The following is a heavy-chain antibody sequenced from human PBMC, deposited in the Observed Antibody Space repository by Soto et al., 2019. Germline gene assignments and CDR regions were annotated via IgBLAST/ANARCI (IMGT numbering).Heavy chain of an antibody. CDR3: ARGPTYCSGYSCDYCMDV. CDR1: GFTFSSYA. V-gene: IGHV3-23*01. CDR2: ISGSAATT. D-gene: IGHD2-15*01. J-gene: IGHJ6*03. Sequence: EVQLLESGGGLVQPGGSLRLSCAASGFTFSSYAMSWVRQAPGKGLEWVSAISGSAATTFYADSVKGRFTVSRDNSKNTLYLQMNSLRAEDTAVYYCARGPTYCSGYSCDYCMDVWGKGTTVTVSS.